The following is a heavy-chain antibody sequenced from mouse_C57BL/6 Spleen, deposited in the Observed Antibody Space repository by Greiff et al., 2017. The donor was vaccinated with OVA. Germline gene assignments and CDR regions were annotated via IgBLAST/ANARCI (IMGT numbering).Heavy chain of an antibody. CDR2: IDPSDSYT. V-gene: IGHV1-69*01. CDR3: ARRGLSYDGYPLDY. J-gene: IGHJ2*01. Sequence: QVQLQQPGAELVMPGASVKLSCKASGYTFTSYWMHWVKQRPGQGLKWIGEIDPSDSYTNYNQKFKGKSTLTVDKSSSTAYMQLSSLTSEDSAVYYCARRGLSYDGYPLDYWGQGTTLTVSS. CDR1: GYTFTSYW. D-gene: IGHD2-3*01.